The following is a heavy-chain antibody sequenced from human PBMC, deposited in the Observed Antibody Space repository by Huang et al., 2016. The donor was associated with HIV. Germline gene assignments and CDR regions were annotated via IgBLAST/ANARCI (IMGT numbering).Heavy chain of an antibody. CDR1: GGSIKSRNYY. D-gene: IGHD3-22*01. J-gene: IGHJ4*02. CDR3: ARRQGSGYYFYFDY. Sequence: QLQLQESGPGLVKPSDTLSLNCTISGGSIKSRNYYWGWVRQAPGKGLVWIGDIYDSGSPYYNPSLRSRVSLSVDTSKNQVTLKVNAVIAADTAVYYCARRQGSGYYFYFDYWGRGIPVTVSA. V-gene: IGHV4-39*01. CDR2: IYDSGSP.